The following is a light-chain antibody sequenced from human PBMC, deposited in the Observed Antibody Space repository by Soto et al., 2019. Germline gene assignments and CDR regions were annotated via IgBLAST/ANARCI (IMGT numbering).Light chain of an antibody. J-gene: IGKJ2*01. Sequence: MVMTQSPVTLSVSPGERVTLSCRASETVRTNLAWFQQQPGQTPRLLIFGASIRATGIPTRFPGSGSETEFTLPSDSLQSEDLTVYYCHQYYNWPAYTFGQGNKLEI. CDR2: GAS. CDR3: HQYYNWPAYT. CDR1: ETVRTN. V-gene: IGKV3-15*01.